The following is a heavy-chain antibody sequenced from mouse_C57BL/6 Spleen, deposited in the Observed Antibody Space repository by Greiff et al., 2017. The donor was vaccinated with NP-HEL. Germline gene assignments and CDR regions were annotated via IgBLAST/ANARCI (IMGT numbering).Heavy chain of an antibody. Sequence: QVQLKESGAELVRPGTSVKVSCTASGYAFTDYLIEWVKQRPGQGLEWIGVINPGSGGTNYNEKFKGKATLTADKSSSTAYRQLNSLTAEDSAVYFCERDWSNGAMDYWGQGTSVTVSA. V-gene: IGHV1-54*01. D-gene: IGHD2-5*01. CDR2: INPGSGGT. CDR3: ERDWSNGAMDY. CDR1: GYAFTDYL. J-gene: IGHJ4*01.